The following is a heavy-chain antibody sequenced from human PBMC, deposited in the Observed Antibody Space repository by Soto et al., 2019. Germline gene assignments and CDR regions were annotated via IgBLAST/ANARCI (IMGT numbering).Heavy chain of an antibody. CDR1: GFRFSRYW. CDR3: ARARSASGRDYYCDS. J-gene: IGHJ4*02. D-gene: IGHD3-10*01. Sequence: EVQLVESGGGLVQPGGSLRLSCAASGFRFSRYWMIWVRQDPGTRLEWVANINQDGSQQWNMDSVKGRYTISRDNTKDSLYLQVSGLRDEDTAVYYCARARSASGRDYYCDSWGQGTLITVSS. V-gene: IGHV3-7*04. CDR2: INQDGSQQ.